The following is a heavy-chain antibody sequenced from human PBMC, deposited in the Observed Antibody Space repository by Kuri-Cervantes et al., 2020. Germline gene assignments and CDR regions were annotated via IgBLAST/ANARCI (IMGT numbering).Heavy chain of an antibody. V-gene: IGHV4-61*01. CDR2: IYYSGST. CDR1: GGSVSSGSYC. CDR3: ARGAAFGWEDYYYGMDV. D-gene: IGHD6-25*01. Sequence: GSLRLSCTVSGGSVSSGSYCWSWIRQPPGKGLEWIGYIYYSGSTNYNPSLKSRATISVDTSKNQFSLKLSSVTAADTAVYYCARGAAFGWEDYYYGMDVWGQGTTVTVSS. J-gene: IGHJ6*02.